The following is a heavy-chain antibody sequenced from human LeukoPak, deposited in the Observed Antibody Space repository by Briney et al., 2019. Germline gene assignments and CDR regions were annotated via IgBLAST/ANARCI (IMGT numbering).Heavy chain of an antibody. V-gene: IGHV3-11*01. CDR3: ARRSFIRSSTSCHLFDY. D-gene: IGHD2-2*01. CDR2: ISSSGSTI. CDR1: GFTFSDYY. Sequence: GGSLRLSCAASGFTFSDYYMSWIRQAPGKGLEWVSYISSSGSTIYYADSVKGRFTISRDNAKNSLYLQMNSLRAEDTAVYYCARRSFIRSSTSCHLFDYWGQGTLVTVSS. J-gene: IGHJ4*02.